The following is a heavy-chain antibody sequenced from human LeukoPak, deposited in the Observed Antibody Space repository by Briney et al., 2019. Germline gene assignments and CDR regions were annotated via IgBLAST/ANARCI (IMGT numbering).Heavy chain of an antibody. CDR1: GGSFSGYY. V-gene: IGHV4-34*01. Sequence: PSETLSLTCAVYGGSFSGYYWSWIRQPPGKGLEWIGEINHSGSTNYNPSLKSRVTISVDTSKNQFPLKLSSVTAADTAVYYCAGMNWSGYYGDDYWGQGTLVTVSS. D-gene: IGHD3-3*01. CDR2: INHSGST. J-gene: IGHJ4*02. CDR3: AGMNWSGYYGDDY.